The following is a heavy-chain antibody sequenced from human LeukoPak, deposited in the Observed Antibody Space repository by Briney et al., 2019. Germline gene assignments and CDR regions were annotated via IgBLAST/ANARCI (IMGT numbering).Heavy chain of an antibody. CDR1: GFTLRSHA. V-gene: IGHV3-23*01. CDR3: AKAMNFGYCSSTSCYACDY. CDR2: ISGSGGST. Sequence: GGSLRLSCAASGFTLRSHAMSWVRQAPGKGLEWVSAISGSGGSTDYVDSVKGRFTISRDNSKNTLYLQMNSLRAEDTAVYYCAKAMNFGYCSSTSCYACDYWGQGTLVTVSS. J-gene: IGHJ4*02. D-gene: IGHD2-2*01.